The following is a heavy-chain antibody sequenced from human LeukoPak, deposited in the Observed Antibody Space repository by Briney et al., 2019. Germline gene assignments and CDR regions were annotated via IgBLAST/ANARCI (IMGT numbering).Heavy chain of an antibody. CDR3: ARLTGYSSESWFDP. Sequence: SETLSLTCAVYGGSFSGYYWSWIRQPPGKGLEWIGEINHSGSTNYNPSLKSRVTTSVDTSKNQFSLKLSSVTAADTAVYYCARLTGYSSESWFDPWGQGTLVTVSS. CDR2: INHSGST. D-gene: IGHD3-9*01. CDR1: GGSFSGYY. J-gene: IGHJ5*02. V-gene: IGHV4-34*01.